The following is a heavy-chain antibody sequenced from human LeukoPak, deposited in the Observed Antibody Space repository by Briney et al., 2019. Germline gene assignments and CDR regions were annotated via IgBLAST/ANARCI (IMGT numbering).Heavy chain of an antibody. CDR1: GYTFTSYG. D-gene: IGHD2-2*01. Sequence: ASVKVSCKASGYTFTSYGISWVRQAPGQGLEWMGWISAYNGNTNYAQKLQGRVTMTTDTSTSTAYMELRSLRSDDTAVYYCARGGGYCSSTSCRHYYYYYMDVWGKGATVTVSS. J-gene: IGHJ6*03. CDR2: ISAYNGNT. V-gene: IGHV1-18*01. CDR3: ARGGGYCSSTSCRHYYYYYMDV.